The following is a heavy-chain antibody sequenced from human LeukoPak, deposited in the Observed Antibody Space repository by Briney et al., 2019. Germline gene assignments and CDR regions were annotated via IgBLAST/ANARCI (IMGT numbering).Heavy chain of an antibody. CDR1: GFTFSTYA. Sequence: PGGSLRLSCAASGFTFSTYAMHWVRQAPRKGLEWVAVISYDGSNKYYADSVKGRFTISRDNAKNSLYLQMNSLRGEDTAIYYCARVVGGSLHWGQGTLVTVSS. CDR3: ARVVGGSLH. D-gene: IGHD1-26*01. J-gene: IGHJ4*02. V-gene: IGHV3-30-3*01. CDR2: ISYDGSNK.